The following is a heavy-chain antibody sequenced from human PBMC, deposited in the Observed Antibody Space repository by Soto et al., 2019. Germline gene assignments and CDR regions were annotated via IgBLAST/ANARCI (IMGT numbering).Heavy chain of an antibody. CDR2: ISRTGGAA. D-gene: IGHD3-16*02. J-gene: IGHJ4*02. CDR1: GFTFSTFA. Sequence: EVQLLESGGGLVQPGGSLRLSCAASGFTFSTFAMFWVRQAPGKGLEWGSSISRTGGAAHYADSVNGRFTISRDNSKNTLCLQMDSLSAEDTAVYYCAKAFAYIWGSYPRELDLWGQGTLVTVSS. V-gene: IGHV3-23*01. CDR3: AKAFAYIWGSYPRELDL.